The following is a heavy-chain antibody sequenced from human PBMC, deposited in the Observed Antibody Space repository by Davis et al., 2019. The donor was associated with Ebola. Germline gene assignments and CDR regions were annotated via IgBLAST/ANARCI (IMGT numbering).Heavy chain of an antibody. CDR3: ATMGVTTSSRPTDY. CDR2: IGYDGTAT. CDR1: GFTFTDYA. Sequence: GESLKISCAASGFTFTDYAMSWVRQVPGKGLDWVATIGYDGTATYYADSVKGRFTISRDNSKSMLYLQLNSLRAEDTAVYYCATMGVTTSSRPTDYWGQGTLGTVSS. J-gene: IGHJ4*02. D-gene: IGHD1-1*01. V-gene: IGHV3-23*01.